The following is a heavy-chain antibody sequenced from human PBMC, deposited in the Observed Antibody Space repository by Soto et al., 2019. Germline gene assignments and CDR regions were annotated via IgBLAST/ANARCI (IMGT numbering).Heavy chain of an antibody. CDR1: GYTFTSYD. V-gene: IGHV1-8*01. Sequence: ASVKVSCKASGYTFTSYDINWVRQATGQGLEWMGWMNPNSGNTGYAQKFQGGVTMTRNTSISTAYMELSSLRSEDTAVYYCARVGPGIAAAEVLRYWGQGTLVTVSS. CDR2: MNPNSGNT. D-gene: IGHD6-13*01. J-gene: IGHJ4*02. CDR3: ARVGPGIAAAEVLRY.